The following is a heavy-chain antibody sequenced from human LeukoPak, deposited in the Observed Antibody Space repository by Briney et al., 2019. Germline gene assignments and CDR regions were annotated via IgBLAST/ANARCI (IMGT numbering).Heavy chain of an antibody. CDR2: IYTSGST. Sequence: SETLSLTCTVSGNSFGDYYWSWIRQPAGKGLEWIGRIYTSGSTTYNPSLKSRVTISVDTSKNQFSLKLSSVTAADTAVYYCARDPTPGIAAYWGQGTLVTVPS. V-gene: IGHV4-4*07. CDR3: ARDPTPGIAAY. J-gene: IGHJ4*02. D-gene: IGHD6-13*01. CDR1: GNSFGDYY.